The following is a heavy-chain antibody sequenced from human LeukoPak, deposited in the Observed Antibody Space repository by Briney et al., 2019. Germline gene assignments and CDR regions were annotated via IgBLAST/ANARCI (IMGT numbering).Heavy chain of an antibody. D-gene: IGHD4-17*01. CDR1: GFTFSTYA. Sequence: PGGSLRLSCAASGFTFSTYAMTWVRQAPGKGLEWVSVIFNSGTSTYYADSAKGRFTISRDNSKNTLHLQMSSLRAEDTAVYYCAKDMYGDFGGVDYWGQGTLVTVSS. V-gene: IGHV3-23*01. CDR3: AKDMYGDFGGVDY. CDR2: IFNSGTST. J-gene: IGHJ4*02.